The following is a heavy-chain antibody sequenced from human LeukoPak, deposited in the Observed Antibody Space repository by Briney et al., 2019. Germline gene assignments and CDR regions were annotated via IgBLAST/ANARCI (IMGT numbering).Heavy chain of an antibody. CDR3: AKDLYGSGSYQIRLFDY. Sequence: GGSLRLSCAASGFTFSSYGMHWVRQAPGKGLEWVAFIRYDGSNKFYADSVKGRFTISRDNSKNTLYLQMNSLRAEDTAVYYFAKDLYGSGSYQIRLFDYWGQGTLVTVSS. D-gene: IGHD3-10*01. CDR1: GFTFSSYG. J-gene: IGHJ4*02. V-gene: IGHV3-30*02. CDR2: IRYDGSNK.